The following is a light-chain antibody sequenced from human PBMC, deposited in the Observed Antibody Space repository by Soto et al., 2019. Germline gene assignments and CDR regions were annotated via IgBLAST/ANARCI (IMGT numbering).Light chain of an antibody. CDR3: QQYNNWPPIT. CDR2: GAS. Sequence: EIVITQSPATLSVSPGERATPSCRVSQSVSSNLAWYQQKPGQAPRLLIYGASTRATGIPARFSGSGSGTEFTLTISSLQSEDFAVYYCQQYNNWPPITFGQGTRLEIK. CDR1: QSVSSN. J-gene: IGKJ5*01. V-gene: IGKV3-15*01.